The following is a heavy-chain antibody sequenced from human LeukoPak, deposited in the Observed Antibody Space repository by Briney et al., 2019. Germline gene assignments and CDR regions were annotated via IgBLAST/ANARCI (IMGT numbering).Heavy chain of an antibody. CDR3: ARDYDFAGEFSFDY. J-gene: IGHJ4*02. Sequence: SQTLSLTCAISGDSVSSNDAVWNWIRQSPSRGLEWLGRTYYRSKWYYDYAVSVTSRITINPDTSKNQFSLQLNSVTPEDTAVYYCARDYDFAGEFSFDYWGQGTLVTVSS. CDR2: TYYRSKWYY. CDR1: GDSVSSNDAV. D-gene: IGHD3-16*01. V-gene: IGHV6-1*01.